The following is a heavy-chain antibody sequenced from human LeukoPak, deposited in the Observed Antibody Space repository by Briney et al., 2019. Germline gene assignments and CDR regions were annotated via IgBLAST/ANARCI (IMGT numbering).Heavy chain of an antibody. CDR2: SIPSFGTA. J-gene: IGHJ6*02. D-gene: IGHD6-13*01. CDR3: ARGAGYSSSWYWGDYYYGMDV. Sequence: ASVKVSCKASGGTXSSYAISWVRQRPGQGLEWMGGSIPSFGTANYAQESLGRVKITADESTSTAYIELSRLRSEDTAVYYCARGAGYSSSWYWGDYYYGMDVWGQGTTVTVSS. CDR1: GGTXSSYA. V-gene: IGHV1-69*13.